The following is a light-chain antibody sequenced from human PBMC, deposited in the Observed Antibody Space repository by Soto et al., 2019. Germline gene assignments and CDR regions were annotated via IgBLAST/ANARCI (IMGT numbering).Light chain of an antibody. CDR2: LVS. J-gene: IGLJ1*01. Sequence: TQPGSVCGSRGQSVTISCTGTMSEVGGYNYVSWYQQHPGKAPKVMIYLVSKRPSGVPDRFSGSKSGNTASLTISGLQAEDEADYYCCSYAGNYIYVFGTGTKVTVL. V-gene: IGLV2-11*01. CDR1: MSEVGGYNY. CDR3: CSYAGNYIYV.